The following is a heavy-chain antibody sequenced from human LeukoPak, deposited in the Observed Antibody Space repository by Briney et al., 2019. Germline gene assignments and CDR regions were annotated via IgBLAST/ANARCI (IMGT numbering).Heavy chain of an antibody. Sequence: PGGSLRLSCEASAFTFSSYWMSWVRQTPGKGLEWVSGISGSGDSTFYADSVKGRFTISRDNSRNTLYLQMSSLRPEDTAVYYCTKWSGFGDDWGQGTLVTVSS. V-gene: IGHV3-23*01. D-gene: IGHD3-10*01. CDR1: AFTFSSYW. J-gene: IGHJ4*02. CDR2: ISGSGDST. CDR3: TKWSGFGDD.